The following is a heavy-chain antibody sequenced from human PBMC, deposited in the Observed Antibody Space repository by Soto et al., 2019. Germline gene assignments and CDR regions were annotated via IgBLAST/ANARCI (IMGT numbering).Heavy chain of an antibody. Sequence: GGSLRLSCEASGFSFSRHSMNWVRQAPGKGLEWVSSISSSSSYIYYADSVKGRFTISRDNAKNSLYLQMNSLRAEDTAVYYCARGNGDGYNGFFDYWGQGTLVTVSS. D-gene: IGHD3-10*01. CDR2: ISSSSSYI. CDR1: GFSFSRHS. J-gene: IGHJ4*02. V-gene: IGHV3-21*01. CDR3: ARGNGDGYNGFFDY.